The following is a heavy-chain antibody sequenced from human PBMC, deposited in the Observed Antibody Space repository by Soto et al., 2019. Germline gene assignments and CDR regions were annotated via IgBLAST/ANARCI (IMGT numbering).Heavy chain of an antibody. CDR3: ARDPRYCSSTSCSYYMDV. CDR1: GDTFTVCY. D-gene: IGHD2-2*01. J-gene: IGHJ6*03. CDR2: INPNSGGT. V-gene: IGHV1-2*04. Sequence: GASVKVSCTDSGDTFTVCYMHWVRQAPGQGLEWMGWINPNSGGTNYAQKFQGWVTMTRDTSISTAYMELSRLRSDDTAVYYCARDPRYCSSTSCSYYMDVWGKGTTVTVSS.